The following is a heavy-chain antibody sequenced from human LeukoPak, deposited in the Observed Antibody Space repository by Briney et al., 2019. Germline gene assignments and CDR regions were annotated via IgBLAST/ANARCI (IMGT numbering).Heavy chain of an antibody. D-gene: IGHD4-23*01. CDR3: AKDQTPYS. Sequence: PGGSLRLSCAASGFTFSSYFMSWVRQAPGKGLEWVSTVDVSGGTTYYADSVKGRFTISRDNSKNTLYLQMNSLRADDTAVYYCAKDQTPYSWGQGTLITVSS. V-gene: IGHV3-23*01. J-gene: IGHJ4*02. CDR2: VDVSGGTT. CDR1: GFTFSSYF.